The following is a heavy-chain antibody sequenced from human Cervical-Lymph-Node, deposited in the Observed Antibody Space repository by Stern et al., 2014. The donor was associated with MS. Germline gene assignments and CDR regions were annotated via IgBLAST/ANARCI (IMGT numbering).Heavy chain of an antibody. CDR1: GYSFVAYY. CDR2: VYPGDSDT. V-gene: IGHV5-51*01. J-gene: IGHJ4*02. Sequence: VQLVQSGAEVKKPGESLKISCKTSGYSFVAYYIAWVRQMPGKGLEWMGIVYPGDSDTRYSPSFQGQVTISMDNSITTAYLQWTNLRASDTAVYYCARQVDIVTARLDSWGQGTQVTVSS. CDR3: ARQVDIVTARLDS. D-gene: IGHD5-12*01.